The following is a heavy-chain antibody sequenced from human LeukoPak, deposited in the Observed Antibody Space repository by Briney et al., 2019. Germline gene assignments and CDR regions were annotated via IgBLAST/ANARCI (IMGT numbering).Heavy chain of an antibody. CDR1: GGTFSSYA. CDR3: AKDIVVVPAAMADDAFDI. J-gene: IGHJ3*02. Sequence: SVKVSCKASGGTFSSYAISWVRQAPGQGLEWMGGIIPIFGTANYAQKFQGRVTITADESTSTAYMELSSLRSEDTAVYYCAKDIVVVPAAMADDAFDIWGQGTMVTVSS. V-gene: IGHV1-69*13. D-gene: IGHD2-2*01. CDR2: IIPIFGTA.